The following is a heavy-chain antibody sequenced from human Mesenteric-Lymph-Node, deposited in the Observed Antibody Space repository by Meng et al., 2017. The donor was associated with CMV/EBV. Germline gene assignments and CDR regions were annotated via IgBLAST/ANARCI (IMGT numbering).Heavy chain of an antibody. CDR3: ARKVSDYPFDY. J-gene: IGHJ4*02. CDR1: GYTFTGYY. Sequence: QVQLVQSGDEVKKPGASVTVSCKASGYTFTGYYMHWVRQAPGQVLKWMGRSNPTSGGTNYAQKFQGRVTMTRDTSISTAYMELSRLRSDDTAVYYCARKVSDYPFDYWGQGTLVTVSS. V-gene: IGHV1-2*06. D-gene: IGHD4-11*01. CDR2: SNPTSGGT.